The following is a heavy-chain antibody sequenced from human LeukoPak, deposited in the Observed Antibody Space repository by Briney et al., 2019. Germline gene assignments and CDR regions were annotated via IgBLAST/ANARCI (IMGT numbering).Heavy chain of an antibody. CDR1: GGIFGGYY. J-gene: IGHJ4*02. CDR2: IDHSGNT. D-gene: IGHD3-10*01. V-gene: IGHV4-34*01. Sequence: SETLSLTCAVYGGIFGGYYWSWIRQSPGKGLEWIGEIDHSGNTNYNPSLKSRVTISEDTSKNQFSLKLSSVSAADTAVYYCARGEGSGSYMSYFEHWGQGTLVTVSS. CDR3: ARGEGSGSYMSYFEH.